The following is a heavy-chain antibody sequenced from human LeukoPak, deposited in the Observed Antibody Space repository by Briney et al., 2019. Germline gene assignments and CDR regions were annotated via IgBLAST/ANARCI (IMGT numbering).Heavy chain of an antibody. J-gene: IGHJ4*02. Sequence: SETLSLTCTVSGGSISSYYWSCIRQPPGKGLEWIGYVYYSGSTNYNPSLKSRVTISVDTSKNQFSLKLTSVTAADTAVYYCARGSPRADYWGQGTLVTVSS. CDR2: VYYSGST. CDR3: ARGSPRADY. CDR1: GGSISSYY. V-gene: IGHV4-59*01.